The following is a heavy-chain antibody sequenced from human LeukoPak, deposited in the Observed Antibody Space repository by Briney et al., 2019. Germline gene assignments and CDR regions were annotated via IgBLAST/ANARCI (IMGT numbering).Heavy chain of an antibody. CDR1: GFTFDDYA. Sequence: GGSLRLSCAASGFTFDDYAMHWVRQAPGKGLEWVSGISWNSGSIGYADSVKGRFTISRDSAKNSLYLQMNSLRAEDTALYYCAKDTGLWFGELFSYFDYWSQGTLVTVSS. V-gene: IGHV3-9*01. J-gene: IGHJ4*02. CDR3: AKDTGLWFGELFSYFDY. D-gene: IGHD3-10*01. CDR2: ISWNSGSI.